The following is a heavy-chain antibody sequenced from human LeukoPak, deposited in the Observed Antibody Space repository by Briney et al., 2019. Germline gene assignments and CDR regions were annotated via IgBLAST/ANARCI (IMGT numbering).Heavy chain of an antibody. D-gene: IGHD2-2*01. CDR2: IYYSGST. CDR1: PGSISSSSYN. Sequence: SETLSLTCTVSPGSISSSSYNWGWFRHPPGRGLEWIGGIYYSGSTYYNPSLKSRVTISVDTSKNQFSLKLSSVTAADTAVYYCARLGGYCSSTSCADYWGQGTLVTVSS. CDR3: ARLGGYCSSTSCADY. V-gene: IGHV4-39*01. J-gene: IGHJ4*02.